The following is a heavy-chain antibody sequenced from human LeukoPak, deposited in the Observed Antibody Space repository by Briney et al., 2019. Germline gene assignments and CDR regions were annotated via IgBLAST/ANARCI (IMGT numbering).Heavy chain of an antibody. J-gene: IGHJ5*02. V-gene: IGHV4-59*08. Sequence: SQTLSLTCTVSGGSISSYYWSWIRQPPGKGLEWIGYIYYSGSTNYNPSLKSRVTISVDTSKNQFSLKLSSVTAADTAVYYCARQGYCSGGSCHNWFDPWGQGTLVTVSS. CDR3: ARQGYCSGGSCHNWFDP. CDR2: IYYSGST. D-gene: IGHD2-15*01. CDR1: GGSISSYY.